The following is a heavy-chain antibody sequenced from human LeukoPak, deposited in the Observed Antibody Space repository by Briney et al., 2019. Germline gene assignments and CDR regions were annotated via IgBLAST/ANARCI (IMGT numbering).Heavy chain of an antibody. D-gene: IGHD3-22*01. V-gene: IGHV3-53*01. CDR2: IYSGGST. CDR3: ARQDSSGYYPDAFDI. Sequence: PGGSLRLSCAASGFTVSSNYMSWVRQAPGKGLEWVSVIYSGGSTYYADSVKGRFTISRDNSKNTLYLQMNSLRAEDTAVYYCARQDSSGYYPDAFDIWGQGTMVIVSS. J-gene: IGHJ3*02. CDR1: GFTVSSNY.